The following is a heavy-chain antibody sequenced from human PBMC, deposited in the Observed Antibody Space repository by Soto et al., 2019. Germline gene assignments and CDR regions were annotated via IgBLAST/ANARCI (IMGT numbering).Heavy chain of an antibody. CDR2: IYYSGST. J-gene: IGHJ4*02. CDR1: GGSISSGGYY. V-gene: IGHV4-31*03. Sequence: SETLSLTCTVSGGSISSGGYYWNWIRQYPGKGLEWIGYIYYSGSTSYNPSLKSRVTISVDTSKNQFSLKLNSVTAADTAVYYCARSPRLAAAGSFDYWGQGTPVTVSS. D-gene: IGHD6-13*01. CDR3: ARSPRLAAAGSFDY.